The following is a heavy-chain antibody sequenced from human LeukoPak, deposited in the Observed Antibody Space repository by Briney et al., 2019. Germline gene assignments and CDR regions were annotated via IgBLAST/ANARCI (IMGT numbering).Heavy chain of an antibody. CDR3: ARDGYYYDSSGYYIERWFDP. V-gene: IGHV4-59*01. D-gene: IGHD3-22*01. Sequence: PSETLSLTCTVSGGSISSYYWSWIWQPPGKGLEWIGYIYYSGSTNYNPSLKSRVTISVDTSKNQFSLKLSSVTAADTAVYYCARDGYYYDSSGYYIERWFDPWGQGTLVTVSS. J-gene: IGHJ5*02. CDR1: GGSISSYY. CDR2: IYYSGST.